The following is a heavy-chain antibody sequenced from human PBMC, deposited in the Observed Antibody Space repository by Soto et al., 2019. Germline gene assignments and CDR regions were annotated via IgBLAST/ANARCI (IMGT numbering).Heavy chain of an antibody. Sequence: SLRLLCAAPGFTFHDYAMHWVRQGQGKGLEWVSGITWNSGSIDYADSVKGRFTISRDNAKNSLYLQMNSLRPEDTALYYCAKDIREYSSGWTYFDYWGHGTLVTVSS. CDR3: AKDIREYSSGWTYFDY. CDR2: ITWNSGSI. D-gene: IGHD6-19*01. CDR1: GFTFHDYA. V-gene: IGHV3-9*01. J-gene: IGHJ4*01.